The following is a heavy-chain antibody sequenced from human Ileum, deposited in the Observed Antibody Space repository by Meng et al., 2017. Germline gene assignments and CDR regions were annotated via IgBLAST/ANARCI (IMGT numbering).Heavy chain of an antibody. D-gene: IGHD4-11*01. CDR2: ISDSGGRT. V-gene: IGHV3-23*01. CDR1: GFTFSNYP. CDR3: AKGQTNSWYYFDY. Sequence: GESLKTPCAGSGFTFSNYPMSWVRQAPGKGLEWVSVISDSGGRTYYTDTVKGRFSLTRDNSKNTLYLQMNSLRAEDTAVYYCAKGQTNSWYYFDYWGQGTLVTVSS. J-gene: IGHJ4*02.